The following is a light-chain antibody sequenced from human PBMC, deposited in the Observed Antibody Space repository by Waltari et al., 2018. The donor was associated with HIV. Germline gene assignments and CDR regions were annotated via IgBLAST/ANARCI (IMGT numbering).Light chain of an antibody. V-gene: IGLV1-47*01. CDR1: DSNVGSHY. Sequence: QSVLTQPPSESASPGQRIMISCSGPDSNVGSHYVFWYQQVPGGAPKLLLYRNDQPSAGVPDRFSGSKSGTSASLTISDLRSDDEGLYFCGAWDDNLSGVFGGGTKVTVL. CDR2: RND. J-gene: IGLJ2*01. CDR3: GAWDDNLSGV.